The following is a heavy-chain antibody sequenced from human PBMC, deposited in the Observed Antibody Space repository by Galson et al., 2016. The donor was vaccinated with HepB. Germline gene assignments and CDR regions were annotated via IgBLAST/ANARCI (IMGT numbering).Heavy chain of an antibody. CDR3: ARRKICDHDCFPFDS. V-gene: IGHV4-59*11. Sequence: SETLSLTCSVSGDSINTHYWSWIRQPPGKRLEWLGYIYSDANTNYNNTNYNPSLNGRVTMSVDSSKGQVSLKLISVTAADTAVYYCARRKICDHDCFPFDSWGQGSLVTVSS. J-gene: IGHJ4*02. CDR1: GDSINTHY. CDR2: IYSDANTNYNNT. D-gene: IGHD2-21*02.